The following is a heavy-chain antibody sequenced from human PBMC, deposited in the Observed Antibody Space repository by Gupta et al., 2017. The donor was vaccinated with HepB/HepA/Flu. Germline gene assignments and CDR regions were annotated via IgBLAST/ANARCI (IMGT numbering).Heavy chain of an antibody. Sequence: EVQLVQSGAEMKKPGESLKISCKRSGYTFTKFWIAWVRQMPGKGLEWMGVIYPDDSVPKYSPSFQGQVTMSVDKSINTAYLQWNNLKASDTAIYYCAREFGNWFDPWGQGTLVTVSS. CDR2: IYPDDSVP. CDR3: AREFGNWFDP. CDR1: GYTFTKFW. V-gene: IGHV5-51*01. D-gene: IGHD3-16*01. J-gene: IGHJ5*02.